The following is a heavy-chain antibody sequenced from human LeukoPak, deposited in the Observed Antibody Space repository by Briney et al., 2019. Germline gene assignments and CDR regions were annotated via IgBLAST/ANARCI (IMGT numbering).Heavy chain of an antibody. CDR1: GGSISSSNYY. CDR2: IHYSETT. V-gene: IGHV4-39*07. D-gene: IGHD3-9*01. CDR3: ARERLYYDILTGYQTGYYFDY. Sequence: PSETLSLTCTVSGGSISSSNYYWGWIRQPPGKGLEWIASIHYSETTYYNPSLKSRVTISVDTSKNQFSLKLSSVTAADTAVYYCARERLYYDILTGYQTGYYFDYWGQGTLVTVSS. J-gene: IGHJ4*02.